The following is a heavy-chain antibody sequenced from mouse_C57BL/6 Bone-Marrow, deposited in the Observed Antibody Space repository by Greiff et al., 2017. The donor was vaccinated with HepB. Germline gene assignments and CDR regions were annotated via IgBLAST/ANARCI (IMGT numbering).Heavy chain of an antibody. CDR2: IDPEDGDT. Sequence: VQLQQSGAELVRPGASVKLFCTASGFNIKDYYMHWVKQRPEQGLEWIGRIDPEDGDTEYAPKFQGKATMTADTSSNTAYLQLSSLTSEDTAVYYCTTNYGSRYWYFDVWGTGTTVTVSS. J-gene: IGHJ1*03. V-gene: IGHV14-1*01. D-gene: IGHD1-1*01. CDR1: GFNIKDYY. CDR3: TTNYGSRYWYFDV.